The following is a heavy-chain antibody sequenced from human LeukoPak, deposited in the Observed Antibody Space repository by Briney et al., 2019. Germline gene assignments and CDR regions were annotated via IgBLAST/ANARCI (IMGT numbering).Heavy chain of an antibody. CDR2: IIPILGIA. V-gene: IGHV1-69*02. CDR1: GGTFSSYT. J-gene: IGHJ4*02. D-gene: IGHD6-13*01. CDR3: ARAQQQLDGPFDY. Sequence: SVKVSCKASGGTFSSYTISWVRQAPGQGLEWMGRIIPILGIANYVQKFQGRVTITADKSTSTAYMELSSLRSEDTAVYYCARAQQQLDGPFDYWGQGTLVTVSS.